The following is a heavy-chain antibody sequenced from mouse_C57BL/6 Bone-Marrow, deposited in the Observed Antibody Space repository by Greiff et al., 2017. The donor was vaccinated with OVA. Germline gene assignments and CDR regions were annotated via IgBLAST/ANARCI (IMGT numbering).Heavy chain of an antibody. Sequence: VQLQQSGAELVRPGASVTLSCTASGFNIKDDYLHWVKPRPEPGLEWIGWIDPENGDTEYASKFQGKATITADTSSNTAYLQLSSLTSEDTAVYYCTFYYFMDYWGQGTSVTVSS. CDR1: GFNIKDDY. CDR3: TFYYFMDY. D-gene: IGHD1-1*01. J-gene: IGHJ4*01. CDR2: IDPENGDT. V-gene: IGHV14-4*01.